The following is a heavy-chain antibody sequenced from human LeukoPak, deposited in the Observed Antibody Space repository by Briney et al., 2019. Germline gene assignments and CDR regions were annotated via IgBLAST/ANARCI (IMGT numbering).Heavy chain of an antibody. CDR2: IYYSGST. J-gene: IGHJ3*02. V-gene: IGHV4-39*01. D-gene: IGHD4-23*01. Sequence: SETLSLTCTVSGGSISSYYWGWIRQPPGKGLEWIGSIYYSGSTYYNPSLKSRVTISVDTSKNQFSLKLSSVTAADTAVYYCARHQLRWLYAFDIWGQGTMVTVSS. CDR3: ARHQLRWLYAFDI. CDR1: GGSISSYY.